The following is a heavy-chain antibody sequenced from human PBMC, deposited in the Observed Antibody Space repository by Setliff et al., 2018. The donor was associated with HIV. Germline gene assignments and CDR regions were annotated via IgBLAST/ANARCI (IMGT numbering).Heavy chain of an antibody. CDR1: GGSISSRSYY. D-gene: IGHD6-6*01. Sequence: SETLSLTCSVSGGSISSRSYYWGWIRQPPGKGLEWIGTISYSGNTYYRPSLKSRVTISVDTSKNQISLKLNSVTAADTAVYYCARDLLGSSSLVDYWGQGTLVTVSS. CDR3: ARDLLGSSSLVDY. CDR2: ISYSGNT. J-gene: IGHJ4*02. V-gene: IGHV4-39*02.